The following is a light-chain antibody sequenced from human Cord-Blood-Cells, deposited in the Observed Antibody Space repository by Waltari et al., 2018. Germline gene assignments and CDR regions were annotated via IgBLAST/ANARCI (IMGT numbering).Light chain of an antibody. J-gene: IGKJ1*01. CDR2: WAS. Sequence: DIVMTQYPDSLAVSLGERATINCQSSQSVLYSSNNKNHLAWYQQKPGQPPKLLIYWASTRESGVPDRFSGSGSGTDFTLTISSLQAEDVAVYYCQQYYSTPPAFGQGTKVEIK. CDR1: QSVLYSSNNKNH. V-gene: IGKV4-1*01. CDR3: QQYYSTPPA.